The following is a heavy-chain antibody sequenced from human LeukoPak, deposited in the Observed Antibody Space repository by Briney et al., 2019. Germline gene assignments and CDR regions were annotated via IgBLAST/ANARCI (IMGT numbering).Heavy chain of an antibody. D-gene: IGHD2/OR15-2a*01. CDR1: GYTFTSYY. CDR2: INPSGGST. V-gene: IGHV1-46*01. CDR3: ARDPGRILRGDY. Sequence: ASVKVSCKASGYTFTSYYMHWVRQAPGQGLEWMGIINPSGGSTSYAQKFQGRVTMTRDMSTSTVYMELSSLRSEDTAVYYCARDPGRILRGDYWGQGTLVTVSS. J-gene: IGHJ4*02.